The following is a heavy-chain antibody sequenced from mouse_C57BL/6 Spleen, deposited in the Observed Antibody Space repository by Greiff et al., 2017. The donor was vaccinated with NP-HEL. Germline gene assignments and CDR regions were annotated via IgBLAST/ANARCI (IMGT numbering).Heavy chain of an antibody. CDR3: ARSTTVVARNWYFDV. D-gene: IGHD1-1*01. Sequence: QVQLQQSGAELVKPGASVKISCKASGYAFSSYWMNWVKQRPGKGLEWIGQIYPGDGDTNYNEKFKGKATLTADKSSSTAYMQLSSLTSEESAVYFWARSTTVVARNWYFDVWGTGTTVTVSS. CDR2: IYPGDGDT. CDR1: GYAFSSYW. J-gene: IGHJ1*03. V-gene: IGHV1-80*01.